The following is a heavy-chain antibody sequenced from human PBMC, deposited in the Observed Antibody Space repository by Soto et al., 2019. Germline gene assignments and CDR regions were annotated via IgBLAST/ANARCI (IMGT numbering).Heavy chain of an antibody. V-gene: IGHV3-23*01. D-gene: IGHD3-9*01. J-gene: IGHJ6*02. CDR1: EFTFSNYA. CDR2: ISYGGGTT. CDR3: ARDRVRYFDWLLSLDYYGMDV. Sequence: GGSLRLSCAASEFTFSNYAMSWVRQAPGKGLEWVSAISYGGGTTYYADSVKGRFTISRDNSKNTLYLQMNSLRAEDTAVYYCARDRVRYFDWLLSLDYYGMDVWGQGTTVTVSS.